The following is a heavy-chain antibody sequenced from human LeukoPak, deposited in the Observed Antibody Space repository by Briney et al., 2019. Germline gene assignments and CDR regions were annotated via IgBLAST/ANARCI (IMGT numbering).Heavy chain of an antibody. CDR1: GFPLGDYA. CDR3: TRVSLYYDFWSGLGAFHFDY. V-gene: IGHV3-49*04. J-gene: IGHJ4*02. D-gene: IGHD3-3*01. Sequence: QPGRSLRLLRTGPGFPLGDYAMRWVRQAPGEGPGWGGFNRSKAYGGTTEYVASVQSKFPISRDDSISIAYLQMNSLKTEDTAVYYGTRVSLYYDFWSGLGAFHFDYWGQGTLVTVSS. CDR2: NRSKAYGGTT.